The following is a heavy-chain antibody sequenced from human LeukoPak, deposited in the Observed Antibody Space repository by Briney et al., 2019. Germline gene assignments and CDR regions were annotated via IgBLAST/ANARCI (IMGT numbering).Heavy chain of an antibody. CDR2: IVVGSGNT. J-gene: IGHJ6*02. V-gene: IGHV1-58*01. D-gene: IGHD6-6*01. CDR1: GFTFTGSA. Sequence: SVKVSCKASGFTFTGSAVQWVRQARGQRLEWIGWIVVGSGNTNYAQKFQERVTITRDMSTSTAYMELSSLRSEDTAVYYCAAELAPSYYYYGMDVWGQGTTVTVSS. CDR3: AAELAPSYYYYGMDV.